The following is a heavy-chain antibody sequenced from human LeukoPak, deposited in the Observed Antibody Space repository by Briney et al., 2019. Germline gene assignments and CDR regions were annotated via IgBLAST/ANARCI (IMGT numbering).Heavy chain of an antibody. CDR2: ISYHGSNE. CDR3: ARVHDTTGYYHYFDS. J-gene: IGHJ4*02. V-gene: IGHV3-30*04. Sequence: GESLRLSCEASGFTFSTYPMPWVRQAPDKGLEWVAMISYHGSNEYYADSVKGRFTISRDNSRNTLYLQMNNPRVEDTAIYYCARVHDTTGYYHYFDSWGQGTLVTVSS. CDR1: GFTFSTYP. D-gene: IGHD3-9*01.